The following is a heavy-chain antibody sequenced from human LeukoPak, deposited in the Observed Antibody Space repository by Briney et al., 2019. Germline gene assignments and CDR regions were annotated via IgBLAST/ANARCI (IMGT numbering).Heavy chain of an antibody. D-gene: IGHD1-1*01. CDR1: GVTFSSYT. J-gene: IGHJ4*02. V-gene: IGHV3-23*01. CDR2: IPGSGGST. CDR3: APTPPTGQFTLKSDY. Sequence: GGSLRLSCAASGVTFSSYTRSWGRQAPGKGLEWVSAIPGSGGSTYYADSVSCRFTISRDNSQNTLFLQMTSLRADDTALYYCAPTPPTGQFTLKSDYWGQGTLVTVSS.